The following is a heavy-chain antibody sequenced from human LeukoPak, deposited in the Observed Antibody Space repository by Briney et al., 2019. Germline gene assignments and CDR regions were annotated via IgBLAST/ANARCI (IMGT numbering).Heavy chain of an antibody. Sequence: PGGSLRLSCAASGFTFSSHSMNWVRQAPGKGLEWVSSISSSSSYIYYADSVKDRFTISRDNAKNSLYLQMNSLRAEDTAVYYCAREGGDLDAFDIWGQGTMVTVSS. CDR1: GFTFSSHS. V-gene: IGHV3-21*01. J-gene: IGHJ3*02. D-gene: IGHD2-21*02. CDR2: ISSSSSYI. CDR3: AREGGDLDAFDI.